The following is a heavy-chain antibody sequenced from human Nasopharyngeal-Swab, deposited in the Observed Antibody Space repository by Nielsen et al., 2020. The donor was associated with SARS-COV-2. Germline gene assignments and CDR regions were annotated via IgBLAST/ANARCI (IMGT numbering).Heavy chain of an antibody. CDR3: ARGQPYYDFWSGYSYYHYYGMDV. D-gene: IGHD3-3*01. Sequence: VRQAPGKGLEYVSAISSNGGSTYYADSVKGRFTISRDNAKNSLYLQMNSLRAEDTAVYYCARGQPYYDFWSGYSYYHYYGMDVWGQGTTVTVSS. J-gene: IGHJ6*02. V-gene: IGHV3-64*04. CDR2: ISSNGGST.